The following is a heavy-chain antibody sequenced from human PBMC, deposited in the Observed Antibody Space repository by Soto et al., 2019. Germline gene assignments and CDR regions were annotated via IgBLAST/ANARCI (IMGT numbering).Heavy chain of an antibody. D-gene: IGHD2-2*01. V-gene: IGHV1-69*01. Sequence: QVQLVQSGAEVKKPGSSLKVSCKAAGGTFSSYAISWVRQAPGQGLEWMGGIIPISGTANYAQKFQGRVTITADESTSTAYMELRSLRSEDTAVYYCARSQGSSTSLEIYYYYYYGMDVWGQGTTVTVSS. CDR2: IIPISGTA. J-gene: IGHJ6*02. CDR1: GGTFSSYA. CDR3: ARSQGSSTSLEIYYYYYYGMDV.